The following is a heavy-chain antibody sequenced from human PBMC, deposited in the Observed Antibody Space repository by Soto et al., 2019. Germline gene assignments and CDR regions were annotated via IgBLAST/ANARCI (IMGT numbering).Heavy chain of an antibody. J-gene: IGHJ4*02. Sequence: PGGSLRLSCAASGFTFSSYGMHWVRQAPGKGLEWVAVISYDGSNKYYADSVKGRFTISRDNSKNTLYLQMNSLRAEDTAVYYCGAHGSPDYYFDYWGQGTLVTVSS. CDR3: GAHGSPDYYFDY. CDR1: GFTFSSYG. V-gene: IGHV3-30*03. CDR2: ISYDGSNK.